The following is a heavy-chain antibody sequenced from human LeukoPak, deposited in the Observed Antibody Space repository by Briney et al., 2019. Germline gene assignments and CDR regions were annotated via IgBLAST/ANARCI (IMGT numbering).Heavy chain of an antibody. CDR2: ISGSGGST. V-gene: IGHV3-23*01. Sequence: VGSPILYCAALGFTFSSYVMSLVRQDPGKGLELVSGISGSGGSTYYADSVKGRFPISRDNSKNTLYLQMNSLRAEDTAVYYCAKVGGIGDYWGQGTLVTVSS. D-gene: IGHD1-26*01. CDR3: AKVGGIGDY. J-gene: IGHJ4*02. CDR1: GFTFSSYV.